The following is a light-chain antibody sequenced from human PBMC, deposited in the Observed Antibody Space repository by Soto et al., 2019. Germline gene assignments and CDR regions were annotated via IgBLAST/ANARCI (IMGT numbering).Light chain of an antibody. J-gene: IGLJ2*01. CDR1: SSNVGSNY. CDR2: RND. Sequence: QLVLTQPPSASGTPGQRVTISCSGSSSNVGSNYVFWYQQLPGTAPKVLIYRNDQRPSGVPDRFSASKSGTTASLTISGLRSEDEADYYCAAWDDSLREIFGGGTKVTVL. V-gene: IGLV1-47*01. CDR3: AAWDDSLREI.